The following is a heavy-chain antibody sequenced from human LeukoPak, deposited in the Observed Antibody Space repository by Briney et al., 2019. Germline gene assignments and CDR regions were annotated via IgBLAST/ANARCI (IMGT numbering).Heavy chain of an antibody. CDR1: GFIVSTNY. V-gene: IGHV3-53*01. J-gene: IGHJ6*02. CDR3: ARCYTYGTTWFGGLDV. Sequence: GGSLRLSCAASGFIVSTNYMSWVRQVLGKGLEWVSTTGVSGTYYADSVKGRFTISRDNSKNTLYLQMNSLRAEDTAVYYCARCYTYGTTWFGGLDVWGQGTTVTVSS. D-gene: IGHD3-10*01. CDR2: TGVSGT.